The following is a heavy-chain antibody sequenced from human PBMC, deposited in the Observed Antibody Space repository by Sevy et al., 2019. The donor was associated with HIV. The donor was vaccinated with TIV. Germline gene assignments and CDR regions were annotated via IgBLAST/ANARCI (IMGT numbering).Heavy chain of an antibody. CDR2: IKSKTDGGTT. Sequence: GGSLRLSCAASGFTFSNAWMSWVRQAPGKGLEWVGRIKSKTDGGTTDYAAPVKGRFTISRDDSKNTLYLQMNSLKTEDTAVYYCTTADHGTVRRRNAFDIWGQGTMVTVSS. CDR3: TTADHGTVRRRNAFDI. J-gene: IGHJ3*02. CDR1: GFTFSNAW. D-gene: IGHD1-1*01. V-gene: IGHV3-15*01.